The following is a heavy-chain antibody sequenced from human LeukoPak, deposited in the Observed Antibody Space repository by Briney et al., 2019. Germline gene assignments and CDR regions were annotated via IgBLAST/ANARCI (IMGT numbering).Heavy chain of an antibody. CDR3: AKDPDYDSSGYYDY. D-gene: IGHD3-22*01. Sequence: GSLRLSCAASGFTFSSYAISWVRQAPGKGLEWVSAISGSGGSTYYADSVKGRFTISRDNSKNTLYLQMNSLRAEDTAVYSCAKDPDYDSSGYYDYWGQGTLVTVSS. CDR1: GFTFSSYA. V-gene: IGHV3-23*01. CDR2: ISGSGGST. J-gene: IGHJ4*02.